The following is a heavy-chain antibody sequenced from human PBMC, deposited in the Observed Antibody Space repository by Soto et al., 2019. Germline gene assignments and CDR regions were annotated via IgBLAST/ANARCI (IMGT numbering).Heavy chain of an antibody. D-gene: IGHD3-3*01. J-gene: IGHJ5*01. CDR2: VYYSGST. Sequence: SETLSLTCTVSGASVNSENYYWSWIRQPPGKGLEWIGYVYYSGSTNYNPSLKSRATISLDTYRNQFSLKMTSMTSADTAFYYCARGVFRFLQWFDSWGQGTLVTVSS. CDR3: ARGVFRFLQWFDS. V-gene: IGHV4-61*01. CDR1: GASVNSENYY.